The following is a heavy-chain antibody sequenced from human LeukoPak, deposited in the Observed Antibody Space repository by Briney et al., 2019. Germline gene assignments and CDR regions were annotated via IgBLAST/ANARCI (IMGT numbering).Heavy chain of an antibody. J-gene: IGHJ4*02. V-gene: IGHV4-59*12. CDR3: ARVVGGGFGELFGPHYYFDY. CDR1: GDSLSSSY. CDR2: THHSGRI. Sequence: SETLSLTCTVSGDSLSSSYWAWIRQSPGKGLEWIGYTHHSGRINYSPSLSSRVTISLDMSKNQVSLRLTSVTAADTAVYYCARVVGGGFGELFGPHYYFDYWGQGTLVTVSS. D-gene: IGHD3-10*01.